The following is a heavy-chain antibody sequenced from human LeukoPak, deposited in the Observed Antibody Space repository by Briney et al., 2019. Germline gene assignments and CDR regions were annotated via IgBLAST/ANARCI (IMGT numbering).Heavy chain of an antibody. CDR1: GYTFTSYD. J-gene: IGHJ4*02. D-gene: IGHD3-3*01. CDR2: MNPNSGNT. Sequence: ASVKVSCKVSGYTFTSYDINWVRQATGQGLEWMGWMNPNSGNTGYAQKFQGRVTMTRNTSISTAYMELSSLRSEDTAVYYCARGSGFYSLEWLFPIDYWGQGTLVTVSS. V-gene: IGHV1-8*01. CDR3: ARGSGFYSLEWLFPIDY.